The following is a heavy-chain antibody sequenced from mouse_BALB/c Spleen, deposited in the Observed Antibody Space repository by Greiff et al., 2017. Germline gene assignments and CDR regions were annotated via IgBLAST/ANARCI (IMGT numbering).Heavy chain of an antibody. Sequence: VQGVESGPGLVQPSQSLSITCTVSGFSLTSYGVHWVRQSPGKGLEWLGVIWSGGSTDYNAAFISRLSISKDNSKSQVFFKMNSLQANDTAIYYCARNGNYRYYFDYWGQGTTLTVSS. CDR3: ARNGNYRYYFDY. CDR2: IWSGGST. D-gene: IGHD2-14*01. V-gene: IGHV2-2*02. J-gene: IGHJ2*01. CDR1: GFSLTSYG.